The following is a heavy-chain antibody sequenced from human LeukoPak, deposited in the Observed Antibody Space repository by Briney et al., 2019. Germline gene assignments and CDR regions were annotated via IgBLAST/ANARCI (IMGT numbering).Heavy chain of an antibody. D-gene: IGHD6-19*01. CDR2: IQASGST. Sequence: SETLSLTCTVSGGSISSYYWNWIRQPAGKGLEWIGRIQASGSTNYNPSLKSRITVSVDTSKNQFSLKLTSVTAADTAVYYCARDGGSGWYSYWGQGTLVTVSS. V-gene: IGHV4-4*07. CDR3: ARDGGSGWYSY. J-gene: IGHJ4*02. CDR1: GGSISSYY.